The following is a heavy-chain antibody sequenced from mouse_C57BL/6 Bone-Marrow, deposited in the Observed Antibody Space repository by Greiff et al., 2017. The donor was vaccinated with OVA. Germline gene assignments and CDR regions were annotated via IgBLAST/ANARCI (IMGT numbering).Heavy chain of an antibody. CDR2: INPNYGTT. D-gene: IGHD1-1*01. CDR1: GYSFTDYN. V-gene: IGHV1-39*01. CDR3: ARSLYYGSSYLFAY. Sequence: VQLKQSGPELVKPGASVKISCKASGYSFTDYNMNWVKQSNGKSLEWIGVINPNYGTTSYNQKFKGKATLTVDQSSSTAYMQLNSLTSEDSAVYYCARSLYYGSSYLFAYWGQGTLVTVSA. J-gene: IGHJ3*01.